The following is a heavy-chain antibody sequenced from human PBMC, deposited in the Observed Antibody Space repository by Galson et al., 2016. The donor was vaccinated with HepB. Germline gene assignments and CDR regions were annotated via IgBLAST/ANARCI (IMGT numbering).Heavy chain of an antibody. D-gene: IGHD2-21*01. CDR3: ERLLKRRDGIYDWAGGVKRGDGNEKSNFDPPACGDEHLMCGGEDDANYALYI. Sequence: QSGAEVKKPGESLRISCKASGYFFRLYKIAWVRQTSGKGLEWMGIIYPGDSDTIYSPSFQGHVTISVDRSIDTAYLKWTSLKASDTAIYYCERLLKRRDGIYDWAGGVKRGDGNEKSNFDPPACGDEHLMCGGEDDANYALYIWGQGTTVIVSS. CDR2: IYPGDSDT. CDR1: GYFFRLYK. V-gene: IGHV5-51*01. J-gene: IGHJ3*02.